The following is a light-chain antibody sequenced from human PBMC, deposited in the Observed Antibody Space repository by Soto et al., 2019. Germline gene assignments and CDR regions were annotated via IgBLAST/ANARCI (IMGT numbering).Light chain of an antibody. J-gene: IGKJ1*01. CDR2: GAS. CDR1: QDIRKD. Sequence: IQMTQAPSSPSASVGDRVTITCRASQDIRKDLAWYQRKPGKAPQILIYGASTLQSGVASRFSGSGSGTEFTLTISGLQPDDFATYYCQQYMSYSFGQGTKWIS. V-gene: IGKV1-16*01. CDR3: QQYMSYS.